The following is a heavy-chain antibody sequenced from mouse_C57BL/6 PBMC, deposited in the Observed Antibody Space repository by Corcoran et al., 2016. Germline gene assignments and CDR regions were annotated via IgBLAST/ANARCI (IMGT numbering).Heavy chain of an antibody. J-gene: IGHJ4*01. CDR1: GYTFTDYN. V-gene: IGHV1-18*01. CDR3: ARHGSSYGAMDY. CDR2: INPNNGGT. Sequence: EVQLQQSGPELVKPGASVKIPCKASGYTFTDYNMDWVKQSHGKSLEWIGDINPNNGGTIYNQKFKGKATLTVDKSSNTAYMELRSLTSEDTAVYYCARHGSSYGAMDYWGQGTSVTVSS. D-gene: IGHD1-1*01.